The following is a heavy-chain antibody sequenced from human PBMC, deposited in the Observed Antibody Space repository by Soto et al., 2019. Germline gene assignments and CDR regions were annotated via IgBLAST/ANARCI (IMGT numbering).Heavy chain of an antibody. CDR2: IHYSGST. V-gene: IGHV4-59*01. CDR1: GGSISSYY. J-gene: IGHJ5*02. Sequence: PSETLSLTCTVSGGSISSYYWSWIRQPPGKGLEWIGYIHYSGSTNYNPSLKSRVTISLDTSKNQWSLKLNSVTAADTAIYYCARDLRWFGELDPWGQGTLVTVSS. D-gene: IGHD3-10*01. CDR3: ARDLRWFGELDP.